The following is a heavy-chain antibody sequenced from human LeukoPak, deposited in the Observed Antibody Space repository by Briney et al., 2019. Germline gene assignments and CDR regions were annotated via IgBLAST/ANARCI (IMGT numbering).Heavy chain of an antibody. CDR2: IYSGGNT. CDR3: ARDWGSPYFYGMDV. Sequence: GGSLRLSCAVSGFSVSSNYMSWVRQAPGKGLEWVSVIYSGGNTYYADSVKGRFTISRDDSKNTLFLQMNSLRAEDTAVYYCARDWGSPYFYGMDVWGQGTTVTVYS. V-gene: IGHV3-53*01. J-gene: IGHJ6*02. D-gene: IGHD3-16*01. CDR1: GFSVSSNY.